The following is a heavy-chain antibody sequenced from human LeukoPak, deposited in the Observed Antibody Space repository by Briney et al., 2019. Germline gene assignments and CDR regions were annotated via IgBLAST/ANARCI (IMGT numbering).Heavy chain of an antibody. Sequence: PGGSLRLSCAASGFTFSNYGMSWVRQAPGKGLEWVAVISYDGSNKYYADSVKGRFTISRDNSKNTLYLQMNSLRAEDTAVYYCARNLDIWGQGTMVTVSS. J-gene: IGHJ3*02. CDR2: ISYDGSNK. CDR1: GFTFSNYG. V-gene: IGHV3-30*03. CDR3: ARNLDI.